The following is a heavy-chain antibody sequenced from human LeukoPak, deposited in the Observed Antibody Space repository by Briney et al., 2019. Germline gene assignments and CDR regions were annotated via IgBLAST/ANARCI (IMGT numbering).Heavy chain of an antibody. CDR2: IRYDGSNN. J-gene: IGHJ6*03. CDR1: GFTFSSFG. Sequence: GGSLRLSCAVSGFTFSSFGTHWVRQAPGSKGLEWVAFIRYDGSNNYCADSVKGRFTISRDNSKNMLYLQMNSLRAEDTAVYYCAKGGSYYYYYMDVWGKGTTVTVSS. V-gene: IGHV3-30*02. D-gene: IGHD1-26*01. CDR3: AKGGSYYYYYMDV.